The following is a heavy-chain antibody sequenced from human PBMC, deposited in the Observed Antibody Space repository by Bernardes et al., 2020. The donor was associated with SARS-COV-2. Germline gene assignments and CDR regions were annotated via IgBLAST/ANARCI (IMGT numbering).Heavy chain of an antibody. V-gene: IGHV1-24*01. Sequence: ASVKVSCKVSGYTLTELSMHWVRQAPGKGLEWMGGFDPEDGETIYAQKFQGRVTMTEDTSTDTAYMELSSLRSEDTAVYYCATAIAAAGNPDDYYYYYGMEVWGQGTTVTVSS. J-gene: IGHJ6*02. CDR1: GYTLTELS. D-gene: IGHD6-13*01. CDR2: FDPEDGET. CDR3: ATAIAAAGNPDDYYYYYGMEV.